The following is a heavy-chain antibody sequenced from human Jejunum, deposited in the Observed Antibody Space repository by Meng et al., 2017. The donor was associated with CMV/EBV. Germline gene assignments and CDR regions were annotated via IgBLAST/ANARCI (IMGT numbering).Heavy chain of an antibody. CDR2: ISSSGTT. CDR1: IGSFY. CDR3: ARGRVYYYGWNPPYAMDV. J-gene: IGHJ6*02. V-gene: IGHV4-59*01. D-gene: IGHD3-10*01. Sequence: IGSFYWTWIRQTPEKGLEWIGYISSSGTTNYNPSLKSRLTMSVDVSQNQFSLNLRSVTAADTAVYHCARGRVYYYGWNPPYAMDVWGRGTTVTVSS.